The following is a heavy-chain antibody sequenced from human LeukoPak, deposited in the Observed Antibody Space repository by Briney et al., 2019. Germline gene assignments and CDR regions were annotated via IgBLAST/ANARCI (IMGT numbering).Heavy chain of an antibody. CDR1: GFTFSSYG. Sequence: PGGSLRLSCAASGFTFSSYGMHWVRQAPGKGLEWVAVISYDGSNKYYADSVKGRFTISRDNSKNTLYLQMNSLRAEDTAVYYCARPLTIEGAFDIWGQGTMVTVSS. V-gene: IGHV3-30*03. J-gene: IGHJ3*02. CDR3: ARPLTIEGAFDI. D-gene: IGHD1-26*01. CDR2: ISYDGSNK.